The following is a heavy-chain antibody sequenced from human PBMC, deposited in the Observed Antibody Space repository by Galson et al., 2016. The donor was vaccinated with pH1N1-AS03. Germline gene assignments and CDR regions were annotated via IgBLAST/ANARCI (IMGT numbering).Heavy chain of an antibody. V-gene: IGHV3-9*01. CDR2: ISWDGSNT. CDR3: AGDEGFANGINV. J-gene: IGHJ6*02. Sequence: SLRLSCAASGFSFNDHALHWVRRAPGKGLEWVSGISWDGSNTDYADSVKGRFTISRDNAKNSLYLQMNSLRPEDTALYYCAGDEGFANGINVWGQGTTVTVSS. CDR1: GFSFNDHA. D-gene: IGHD3-3*01.